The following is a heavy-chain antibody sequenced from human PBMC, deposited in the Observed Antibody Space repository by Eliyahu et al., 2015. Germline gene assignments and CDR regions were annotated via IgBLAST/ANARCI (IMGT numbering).Heavy chain of an antibody. CDR2: ISSNGGST. J-gene: IGHJ4*02. CDR1: GFTFSSXX. Sequence: EVQLVESGGGLVQPGGSLRLSCSASGFTFSSXXMHWVRQAPGKGLEYVSAISSNGGSTYYADSVKGRFTISRDNSKNTLYLQMSSLRAEDTAVYYCVKGYGRRGSRNPSTVPLDYWGQGTLVTVSS. CDR3: VKGYGRRGSRNPSTVPLDY. V-gene: IGHV3-64D*06. D-gene: IGHD5-18*01.